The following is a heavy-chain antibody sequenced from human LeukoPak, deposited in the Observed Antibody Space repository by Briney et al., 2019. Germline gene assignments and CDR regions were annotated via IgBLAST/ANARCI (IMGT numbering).Heavy chain of an antibody. D-gene: IGHD6-19*01. J-gene: IGHJ3*02. Sequence: ASVKVSCKASGHTFMNYGVSWVRQAPGQGLEWMGWISAKNGNTNYAQNFQGRVTMTTPSSTNTASMELMSLRSNDTAVYGCASRSSGRGGDAFDIWGQGTMVIVSS. CDR3: ASRSSGRGGDAFDI. CDR1: GHTFMNYG. V-gene: IGHV1-18*01. CDR2: ISAKNGNT.